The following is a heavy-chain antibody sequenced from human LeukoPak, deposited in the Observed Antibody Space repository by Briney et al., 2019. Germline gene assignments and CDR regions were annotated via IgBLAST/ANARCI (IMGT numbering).Heavy chain of an antibody. V-gene: IGHV3-21*01. CDR3: ARDTYYYDSSGYYPYYFDY. D-gene: IGHD3-22*01. J-gene: IGHJ4*02. CDR2: ISSSSSYI. CDR1: GFTFSSYA. Sequence: PGRSLRLSCAASGFTFSSYAMNWVRQAPGKGLEWVSSISSSSSYIYYADSVKGRFTISRDNARNSLYLQMNSLRAEDTAVYYCARDTYYYDSSGYYPYYFDYWGQGTLVTVSS.